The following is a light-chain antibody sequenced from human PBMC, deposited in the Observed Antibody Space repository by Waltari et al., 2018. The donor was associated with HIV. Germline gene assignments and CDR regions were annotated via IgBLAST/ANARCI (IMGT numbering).Light chain of an antibody. CDR1: SSDVGSYKL. CDR3: CSYAGSSTSVV. V-gene: IGLV2-23*02. CDR2: EVS. J-gene: IGLJ2*01. Sequence: QSTLTQPASVSGSPGQSITISCSGTSSDVGSYKLVSWYQQHPGKAPKLIICEVSERPSGVSNRFSGSRSGNTASLTISGLQAEDEADYYCCSYAGSSTSVVFGGGTKLTVL.